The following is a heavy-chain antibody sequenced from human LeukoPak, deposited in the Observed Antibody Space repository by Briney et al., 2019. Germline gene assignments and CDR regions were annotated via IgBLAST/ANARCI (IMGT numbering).Heavy chain of an antibody. CDR2: ISAYNGNT. D-gene: IGHD5-12*01. J-gene: IGHJ4*02. CDR3: ARDRGVYSGSKFDY. CDR1: GYTFTSYG. Sequence: ASVKVSCKASGYTFTSYGISWVRQAPGQGLEWMGWISAYNGNTNYAQKLQGRVTMTTDTSTSIAYMELRSLRSDDTAVYYCARDRGVYSGSKFDYWGQGTLVTVSS. V-gene: IGHV1-18*01.